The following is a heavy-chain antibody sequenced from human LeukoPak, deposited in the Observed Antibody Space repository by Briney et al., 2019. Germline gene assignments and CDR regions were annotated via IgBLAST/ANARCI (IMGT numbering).Heavy chain of an antibody. J-gene: IGHJ4*02. CDR1: GYTFTSYD. CDR2: MNPNSGNT. V-gene: IGHV1-8*03. Sequence: VASVKVSCKASGYTFTSYDINWVRQATGQGLEWMGWMNPNSGNTGYAQKFQGRVAITRNTSISTAYMELSSLRSEDTAVYYCARVGPSPYFDYWGQGTLVTVSS. D-gene: IGHD3/OR15-3a*01. CDR3: ARVGPSPYFDY.